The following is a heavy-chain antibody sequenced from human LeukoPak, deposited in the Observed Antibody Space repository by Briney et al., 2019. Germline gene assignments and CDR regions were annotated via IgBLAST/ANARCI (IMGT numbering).Heavy chain of an antibody. CDR2: IIPIFGTA. J-gene: IGHJ4*02. V-gene: IGHV1-69*13. CDR1: GGTFSSYA. CDR3: ARPAYSGYDFDY. D-gene: IGHD5-12*01. Sequence: SVTVSCKASGGTFSSYAISWVRQAPGQGLEWMGGIIPIFGTANYAQKFQGRVTITADESTSTAYMELSSLRSEDTAVYYCARPAYSGYDFDYWGQGTLVTVSS.